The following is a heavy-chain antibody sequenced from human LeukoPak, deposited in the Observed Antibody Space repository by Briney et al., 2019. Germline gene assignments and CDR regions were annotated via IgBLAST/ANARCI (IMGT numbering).Heavy chain of an antibody. CDR1: GGSFSGYY. V-gene: IGHV4-34*01. Sequence: SETLSLTCAVYGGSFSGYYWSWIRQPPGKGLEWIGEINHSGSTNYNPSLKSRVTISVATSKNQFSLKLSSVTAADTAVYYCARTRRQYYDSSGYYYTREYYMDVWGKGTTVTVSS. CDR2: INHSGST. J-gene: IGHJ6*03. CDR3: ARTRRQYYDSSGYYYTREYYMDV. D-gene: IGHD3-22*01.